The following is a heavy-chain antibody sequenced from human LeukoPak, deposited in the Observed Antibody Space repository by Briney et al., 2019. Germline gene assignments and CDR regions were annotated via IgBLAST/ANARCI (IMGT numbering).Heavy chain of an antibody. CDR1: GYTFTSYD. J-gene: IGHJ6*02. Sequence: ASVKVSCKASGYTFTSYDINWVRQATGQGLEWMGWMNPNSGNTGYAQKFQGRVTMTRNTSISTAYMELSSLRSGDTAVYYCARGLTHYDFWSGYHFYGMDVWGQGTTVTVSS. CDR2: MNPNSGNT. V-gene: IGHV1-8*01. D-gene: IGHD3-3*01. CDR3: ARGLTHYDFWSGYHFYGMDV.